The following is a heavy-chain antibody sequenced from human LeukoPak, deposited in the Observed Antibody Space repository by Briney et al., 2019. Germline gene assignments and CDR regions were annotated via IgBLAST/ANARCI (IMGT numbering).Heavy chain of an antibody. V-gene: IGHV3-30*04. CDR3: AKDSVKVTTIRRVPHYMDV. CDR1: GFTFSSYV. Sequence: GGSLRLSCAASGFTFSSYVMHWVRQAPGKGLEWVAIISYDGSNEYYADSVKGRFTISRDNSKNTLYLQMNSLRAEDTALYYCAKDSVKVTTIRRVPHYMDVWGKGTTVTISS. CDR2: ISYDGSNE. D-gene: IGHD5-12*01. J-gene: IGHJ6*03.